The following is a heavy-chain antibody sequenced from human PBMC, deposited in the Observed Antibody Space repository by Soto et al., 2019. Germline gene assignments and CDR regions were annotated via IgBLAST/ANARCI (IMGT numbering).Heavy chain of an antibody. D-gene: IGHD1-1*01. CDR1: GYIFTTYG. Sequence: QVHLVQSGAEVKKPGASVKVSCKGSGYIFTTYGITWVRQAPGQGLEWMGWISAHNGNTNYAQKLQGRVTVTRDIATSTAYMELRNLRSDDTAVDYCARGRYGDYWGQGARVTVSS. CDR2: ISAHNGNT. V-gene: IGHV1-18*01. CDR3: ARGRYGDY. J-gene: IGHJ4*02.